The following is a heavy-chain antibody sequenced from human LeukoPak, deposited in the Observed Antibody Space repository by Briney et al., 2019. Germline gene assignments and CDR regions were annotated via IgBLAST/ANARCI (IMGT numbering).Heavy chain of an antibody. Sequence: SETLSLTCTVSGGSISSYYWSWIRQPAGKGLEWIGRIYTSGSTNYNPSLKSRVTMSVDTSKNQFSLKLSSVTAADTAVYYCARGFYYDSSGYYYPLDYWGQGTLVTVSS. CDR3: ARGFYYDSSGYYYPLDY. V-gene: IGHV4-4*07. D-gene: IGHD3-22*01. J-gene: IGHJ4*02. CDR1: GGSISSYY. CDR2: IYTSGST.